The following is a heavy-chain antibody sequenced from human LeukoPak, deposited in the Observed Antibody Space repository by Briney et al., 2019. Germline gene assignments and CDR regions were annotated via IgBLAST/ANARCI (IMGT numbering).Heavy chain of an antibody. V-gene: IGHV3-11*01. Sequence: PGGSLRLSCAASGFTFSDYYMSWNRQAPGKGLEWVSYISSSGSTIYYADSVKGRFTISRDNAKNSLYLQMNSLRAEDTAVYYCAREAVIGTAPTKLYYYYYMDVWGKGTTVTVSS. CDR1: GFTFSDYY. CDR3: AREAVIGTAPTKLYYYYYMDV. CDR2: ISSSGSTI. J-gene: IGHJ6*03. D-gene: IGHD1-26*01.